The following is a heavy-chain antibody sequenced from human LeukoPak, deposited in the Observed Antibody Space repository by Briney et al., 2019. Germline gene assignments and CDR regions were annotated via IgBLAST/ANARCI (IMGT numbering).Heavy chain of an antibody. D-gene: IGHD4-23*01. J-gene: IGHJ3*02. CDR1: GGSISSYY. Sequence: SETLSLTCAVSGGSISSYYWSWIRQPPGKGLEWIGRIYGSGSTDYNPSLKSRVTISVDTSKNQFSLRLRFVTAADTAVYYCARHQRGNSDAFDIWGQGTMVTVSS. CDR2: IYGSGST. CDR3: ARHQRGNSDAFDI. V-gene: IGHV4-59*01.